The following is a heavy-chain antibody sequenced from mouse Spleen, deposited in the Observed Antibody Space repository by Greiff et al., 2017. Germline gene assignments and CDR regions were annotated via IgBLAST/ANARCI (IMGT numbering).Heavy chain of an antibody. CDR3: NAPYGNYFDY. V-gene: IGHV14-4*02. Sequence: EVKLVESGAELVKPGASVKLSCTASGFNIKDYYMHWVKQRPEQGLEWIGWIDPENGDTEYAPKFQGKATMTADTSSNTAYLQLSSLTSEDTAVYYCNAPYGNYFDYWGQGTTLTVSS. J-gene: IGHJ2*01. D-gene: IGHD2-1*01. CDR1: GFNIKDYY. CDR2: IDPENGDT.